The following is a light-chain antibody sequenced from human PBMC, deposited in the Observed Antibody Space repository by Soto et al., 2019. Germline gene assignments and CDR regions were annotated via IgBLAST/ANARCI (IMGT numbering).Light chain of an antibody. Sequence: EIVRTKSPGSLSFSPGVRATLSCRASPSVSSSYLAWFQQKPGQAPRLLIYGVSTRATGIPDRFSGSGSGTDFILTNSRLEPEDFAVYYCQQYGSSPRTFGRGTQLDI. CDR1: PSVSSSY. CDR3: QQYGSSPRT. CDR2: GVS. J-gene: IGKJ2*01. V-gene: IGKV3-20*01.